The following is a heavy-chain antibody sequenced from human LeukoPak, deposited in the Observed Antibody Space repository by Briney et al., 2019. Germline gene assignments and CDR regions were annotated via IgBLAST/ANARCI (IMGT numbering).Heavy chain of an antibody. D-gene: IGHD3-10*01. CDR2: INPNSGGT. CDR1: GYTFTGYY. Sequence: ASVNVSCKTSGYTFTGYYMHWVRQPPGQGLEWMGWINPNSGGTNYSQNFHGRVTMTRDTSISTAYVELSRLRSDDTAVYYCARYGLHYYYYGMDVWGQGTTVTVSS. CDR3: ARYGLHYYYYGMDV. J-gene: IGHJ6*02. V-gene: IGHV1-2*02.